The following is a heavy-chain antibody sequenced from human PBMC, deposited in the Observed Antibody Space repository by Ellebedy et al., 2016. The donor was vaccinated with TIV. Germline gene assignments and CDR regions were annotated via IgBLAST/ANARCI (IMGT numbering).Heavy chain of an antibody. V-gene: IGHV4-34*01. J-gene: IGHJ6*02. Sequence: SETLSLXXAVYGGSFSGYYWSWIRQPPGKGLEWIGSIYYSGSTYYNPSLKSRVTISVDTSKNQFSLKLSSVTAADTAVYYCARSGYSYQYYYYYYGMDVWGQGTTVTVSS. D-gene: IGHD5-18*01. CDR3: ARSGYSYQYYYYYYGMDV. CDR1: GGSFSGYY. CDR2: IYYSGST.